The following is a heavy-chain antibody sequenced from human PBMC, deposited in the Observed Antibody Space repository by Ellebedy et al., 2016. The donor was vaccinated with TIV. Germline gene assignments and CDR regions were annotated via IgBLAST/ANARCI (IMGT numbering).Heavy chain of an antibody. J-gene: IGHJ6*02. Sequence: GESLKISXVASGFTFSSYSMNWVRQAPGKGLEWVSYISSSSSTIYYADSVKGRFTISRDNAKNSLYLQMNSLRDEDTAVYYCASSGWGKSYYGMDVWGQGTTVTVSS. CDR3: ASSGWGKSYYGMDV. CDR1: GFTFSSYS. CDR2: ISSSSSTI. D-gene: IGHD6-19*01. V-gene: IGHV3-48*02.